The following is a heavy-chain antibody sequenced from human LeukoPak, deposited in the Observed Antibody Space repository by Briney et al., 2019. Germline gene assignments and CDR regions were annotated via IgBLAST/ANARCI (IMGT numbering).Heavy chain of an antibody. CDR2: ISYSGST. Sequence: SETLSLTCTVSGGSINSYYWSWIRRPPGKGLEWIGYISYSGSTNYNPSLKSRVTISLDTSKTQFFLKLSSVTAADTALYYCARGNANWGQGTLVTVSS. V-gene: IGHV4-59*01. CDR1: GGSINSYY. J-gene: IGHJ4*02. CDR3: ARGNAN.